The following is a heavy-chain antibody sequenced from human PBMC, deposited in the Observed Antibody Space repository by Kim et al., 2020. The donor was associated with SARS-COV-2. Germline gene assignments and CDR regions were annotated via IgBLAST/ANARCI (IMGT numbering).Heavy chain of an antibody. V-gene: IGHV3-23*01. J-gene: IGHJ4*02. CDR1: GFTFSSYA. CDR3: AGTRGFGQNLFDY. CDR2: ISGSGGST. D-gene: IGHD3-10*01. Sequence: GGSLRLSCAASGFTFSSYAMSWVRQAPGKGLKWLSTISGSGGSTFYADSVKGRFTISRDNSKNTLYLQMNSLRAEDTAVYYCAGTRGFGQNLFDYWGQGTLVTVSS.